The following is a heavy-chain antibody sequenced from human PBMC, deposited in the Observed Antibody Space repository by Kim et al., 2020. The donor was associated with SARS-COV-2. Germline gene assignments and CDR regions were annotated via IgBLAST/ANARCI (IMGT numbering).Heavy chain of an antibody. CDR3: AKDHGEEIAVAGSYFDY. D-gene: IGHD6-19*01. CDR1: GFTFSSYG. Sequence: GGSLRLSCAASGFTFSSYGMHWVRQAPGKGLEWVAVISYDGSNKYYADSVKGRFTISRDNSKNTLYLQMNSLRAEDTAVYYCAKDHGEEIAVAGSYFDYWGQGTLVTVSS. J-gene: IGHJ4*02. CDR2: ISYDGSNK. V-gene: IGHV3-30*18.